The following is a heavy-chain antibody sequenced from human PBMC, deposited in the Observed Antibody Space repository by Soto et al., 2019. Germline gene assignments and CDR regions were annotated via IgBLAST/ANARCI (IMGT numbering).Heavy chain of an antibody. Sequence: GGSLRLSCAASGFTFSRYSMNWVRQAPGKGLEWVSSISSTTNYIYYADSMKGRFTVSRDNAKNSVYLDMNSLSAEDAAVYYCARESEDLTSNFDYWGQGTLVTVSS. CDR3: ARESEDLTSNFDY. CDR1: GFTFSRYS. CDR2: ISSTTNYI. J-gene: IGHJ4*02. V-gene: IGHV3-21*01.